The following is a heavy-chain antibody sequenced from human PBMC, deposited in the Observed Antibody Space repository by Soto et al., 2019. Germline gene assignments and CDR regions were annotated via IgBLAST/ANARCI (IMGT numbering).Heavy chain of an antibody. CDR2: IIHFFGTA. CDR1: GGTFSTFG. Sequence: SVKVSCKASGGTFSTFGISWVRQAPGQGLEWMGGIIHFFGTARYSQKFEDRITITADESTNTVYMDLRSLTSEDTAIYYCAKSAPMDAGDKYYYDFWGQGALVTVSS. V-gene: IGHV1-69*13. J-gene: IGHJ4*02. CDR3: AKSAPMDAGDKYYYDF. D-gene: IGHD4-17*01.